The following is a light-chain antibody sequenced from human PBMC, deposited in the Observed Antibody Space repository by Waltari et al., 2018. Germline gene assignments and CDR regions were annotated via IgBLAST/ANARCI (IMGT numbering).Light chain of an antibody. J-gene: IGKJ3*01. CDR1: QSGRNY. V-gene: IGKV3-11*01. Sequence: EIVLTQSPATLSLSPGERATLSCRASQSGRNYLAWSQQKPGQAPRLLIYAASNRATGIPARFSGSGSGTDCTLTISSLEPEDFAVYYCQYRGHWPPDASFGPGTKVDIK. CDR3: QYRGHWPPDAS. CDR2: AAS.